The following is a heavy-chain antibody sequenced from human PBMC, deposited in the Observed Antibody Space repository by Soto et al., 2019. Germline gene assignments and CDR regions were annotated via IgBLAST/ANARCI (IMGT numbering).Heavy chain of an antibody. Sequence: EAQLLASGGGLVQPGGSLRLSCVGSGFTFRDHAMRWVRQAPGRGLEWVSAISANGGSIQHADSVKGRFSVSRDNAKNTVYLQMDYLRTEDSAVYYCAKDRYYDTPGWFDPWGQGSRVIVSS. CDR2: ISANGGSI. V-gene: IGHV3-23*01. CDR3: AKDRYYDTPGWFDP. CDR1: GFTFRDHA. D-gene: IGHD3-22*01. J-gene: IGHJ5*02.